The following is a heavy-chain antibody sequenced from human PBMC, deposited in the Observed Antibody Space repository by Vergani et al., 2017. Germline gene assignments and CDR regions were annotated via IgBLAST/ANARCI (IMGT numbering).Heavy chain of an antibody. CDR2: MYHSGST. Sequence: QVRLQESGPGLVKPSETLSLTCSVSGGSMSGYYWSWIRQPPGKELEWIGYMYHSGSTSYNPSLKSRVTISVDTSKNQFSLQLSSVTAADTAVYYCARDPLYSTTWPFLLLDMDVWGQGTTVTVSS. CDR3: ARDPLYSTTWPFLLLDMDV. D-gene: IGHD6-13*01. V-gene: IGHV4-59*12. J-gene: IGHJ6*02. CDR1: GGSMSGYY.